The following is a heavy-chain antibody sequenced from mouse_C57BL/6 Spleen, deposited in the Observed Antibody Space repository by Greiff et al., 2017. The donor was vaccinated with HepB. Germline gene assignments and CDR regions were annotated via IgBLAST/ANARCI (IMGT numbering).Heavy chain of an antibody. V-gene: IGHV1-69*01. CDR1: GYTFPSSW. Sequence: QVQLQQPGAELVMPGASVKLSCKASGYTFPSSWMPWVKQRPGQALEWIGEIDPSDSYTNSNQKFKGKSTLTVDKSSSTAYMQLSSLTSEDSAVYYCARKAYYAMDYWGQGTSVTVSS. CDR3: ARKAYYAMDY. J-gene: IGHJ4*01. CDR2: IDPSDSYT.